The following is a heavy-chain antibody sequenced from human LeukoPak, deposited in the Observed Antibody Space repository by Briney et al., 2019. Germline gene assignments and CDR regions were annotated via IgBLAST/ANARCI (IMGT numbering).Heavy chain of an antibody. V-gene: IGHV4-34*01. D-gene: IGHD3-3*01. J-gene: IGHJ5*02. CDR2: INHSGST. CDR3: ASTNYDFWSGYLS. Sequence: SETLSLTCAVYGGSFSGYYWSWIRQPPGKGLEWIGEINHSGSTNYNPSLKSRVTISVDTSKNQFSLKLSSVTAADTAVYYCASTNYDFWSGYLSWGQGTLVTVSS. CDR1: GGSFSGYY.